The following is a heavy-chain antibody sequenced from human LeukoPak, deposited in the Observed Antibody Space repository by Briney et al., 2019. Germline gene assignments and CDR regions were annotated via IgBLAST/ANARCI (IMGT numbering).Heavy chain of an antibody. V-gene: IGHV3-49*03. CDR3: TRDGIAAAGTHYYYYGMDV. D-gene: IGHD6-13*01. Sequence: GGSLRLSCTASRFTFGDYAMSWFRQAPGKGLEWVGFIRSKAYGGTTEYAASVKGRFTISRDDSKSIAYLQMNSLKTEDTAVYYCTRDGIAAAGTHYYYYGMDVWGQGTTVTVSS. J-gene: IGHJ6*02. CDR2: IRSKAYGGTT. CDR1: RFTFGDYA.